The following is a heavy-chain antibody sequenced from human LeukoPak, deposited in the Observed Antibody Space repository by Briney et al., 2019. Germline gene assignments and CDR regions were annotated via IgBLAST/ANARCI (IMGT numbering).Heavy chain of an antibody. CDR3: ARLLGSASGDYTFYNWFDS. D-gene: IGHD4-17*01. CDR2: INPNSGGT. J-gene: IGHJ5*01. Sequence: ASVKVSCKASGYSFTGYYMHWVRQAPGQGLEWMGWINPNSGGTNYAHKLQDRVTMTTDTSTSTAYMELRSLRSDDTAIYFCARLLGSASGDYTFYNWFDSWGQGTLVTVSS. V-gene: IGHV1-2*02. CDR1: GYSFTGYY.